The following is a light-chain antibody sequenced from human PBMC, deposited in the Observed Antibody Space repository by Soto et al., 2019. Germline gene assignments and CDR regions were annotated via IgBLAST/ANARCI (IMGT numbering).Light chain of an antibody. Sequence: EIVLTQSPGTLSLSPGERATLSCRASQSVSNSYLAWYQQKPGQAPRLLIYGAFSRATGIPDRFSGSGSGTDFTLIISRLEPEDFAVYYCQQYGSSFTFGPGTKVDIK. CDR2: GAF. CDR3: QQYGSSFT. CDR1: QSVSNSY. J-gene: IGKJ3*01. V-gene: IGKV3-20*01.